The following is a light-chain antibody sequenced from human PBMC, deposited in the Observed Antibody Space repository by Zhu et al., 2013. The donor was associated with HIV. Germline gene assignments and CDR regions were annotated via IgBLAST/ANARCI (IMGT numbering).Light chain of an antibody. V-gene: IGKV1-13*02. CDR2: DAS. CDR1: QDISSA. Sequence: AIQLTQSPSSLSASVRDRVTITCRASQDISSALAWYQQKPGQPPKLLIYDASTLERGVPSRFSGSGSRTDFTLIITSLQPEDVATYYCQQFHTYSYTFGQGTKLEI. J-gene: IGKJ2*01. CDR3: QQFHTYSYT.